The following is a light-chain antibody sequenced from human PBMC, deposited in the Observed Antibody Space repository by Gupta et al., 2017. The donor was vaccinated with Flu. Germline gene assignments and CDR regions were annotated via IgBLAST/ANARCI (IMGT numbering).Light chain of an antibody. CDR1: QSISSN. CDR3: QRDNSWPPWT. CDR2: GAS. J-gene: IGKJ1*01. V-gene: IGKV3-15*01. Sequence: EIVMTQSPAILSVSPGERVTLSCRASQSISSNLAGCQQKPGQPPRLLIDGASTRATGIPARFSGGGAGTEFTLTISSLQSEDFAVYSCQRDNSWPPWTFGQWPKVEIK.